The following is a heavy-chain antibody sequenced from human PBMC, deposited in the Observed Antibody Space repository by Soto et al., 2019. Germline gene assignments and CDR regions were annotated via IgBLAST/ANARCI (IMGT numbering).Heavy chain of an antibody. Sequence: QVQLVQSGAEVKKPGASVKVSCKASGYTFTSYGISWVRQAPGQGLEWMGWISAYNGNTNYAQKLQGRVTMTTDTSTSTAYMELRSLRSDDTAVYYCAGDHEPYSSSSGGADYWGQGTLVTVSS. CDR3: AGDHEPYSSSSGGADY. V-gene: IGHV1-18*01. D-gene: IGHD6-6*01. CDR2: ISAYNGNT. CDR1: GYTFTSYG. J-gene: IGHJ4*02.